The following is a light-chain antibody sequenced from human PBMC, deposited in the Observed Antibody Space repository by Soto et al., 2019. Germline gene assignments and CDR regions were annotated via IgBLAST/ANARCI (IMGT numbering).Light chain of an antibody. V-gene: IGLV2-14*01. CDR3: CSYVSSKTYV. CDR1: RTDVGGYNF. J-gene: IGLJ1*01. Sequence: QSALTQPASVSGSPGQSITISCTGTRTDVGGYNFVSWYQQHPGKAPKLIIYEVSNRPAGVSNRFSGSKSDNPASLTISGLQAEDEADYYCCSYVSSKTYVFGTGTKLTVL. CDR2: EVS.